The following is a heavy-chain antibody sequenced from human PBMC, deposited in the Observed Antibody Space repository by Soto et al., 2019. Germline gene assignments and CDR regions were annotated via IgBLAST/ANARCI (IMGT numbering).Heavy chain of an antibody. CDR2: ISYDGGNQ. CDR1: GFTFRNYA. V-gene: IGHV3-30-3*01. Sequence: GGSLRLSCAASGFTFRNYAMHWVRQAPGKGLECVAVISYDGGNQFYRDYVKGRFTISRDNSKNTLYLQMNSLRAEDTAVYYCAKDIGILDSGYDWNYFDYWGQGTLVTVSS. J-gene: IGHJ4*02. D-gene: IGHD5-12*01. CDR3: AKDIGILDSGYDWNYFDY.